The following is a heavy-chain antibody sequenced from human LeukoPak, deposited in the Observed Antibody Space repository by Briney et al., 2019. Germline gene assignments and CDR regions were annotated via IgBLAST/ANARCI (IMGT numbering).Heavy chain of an antibody. CDR1: GFTFDDYA. V-gene: IGHV3-9*03. CDR2: INWNSNTI. J-gene: IGHJ3*02. D-gene: IGHD5/OR15-5a*01. CDR3: AKGRGPVSHQAFDI. Sequence: PGGSLRLSCTASGFTFDDYAMHWVRQAPGKGLEWVSGINWNSNTIDYVDSVKGRFTISRDNAKNSLYLQMNSLRAEDMALYYCAKGRGPVSHQAFDIWGQGTVVTVSS.